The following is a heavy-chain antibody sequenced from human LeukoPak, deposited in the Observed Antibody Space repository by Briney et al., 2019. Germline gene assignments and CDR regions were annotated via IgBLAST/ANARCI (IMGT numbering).Heavy chain of an antibody. Sequence: ASVKVSCKASGYTFTGYYMHWVRQAPGQGLEWMGWINPNSGDTNYAQKFHGRVTMTRDTSISTAYMELSRLRSDDTAVYYCARDVRPFIVVVPAAMDDHNWFDPWGQGTLVTVSS. D-gene: IGHD2-2*01. J-gene: IGHJ5*02. CDR2: INPNSGDT. V-gene: IGHV1-2*02. CDR3: ARDVRPFIVVVPAAMDDHNWFDP. CDR1: GYTFTGYY.